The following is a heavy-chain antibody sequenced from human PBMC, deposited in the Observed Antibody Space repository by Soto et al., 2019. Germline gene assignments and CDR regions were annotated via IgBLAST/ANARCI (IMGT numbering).Heavy chain of an antibody. CDR3: AKGIRELLDAFDI. CDR1: GFTFSSYA. D-gene: IGHD2-15*01. V-gene: IGHV3-23*01. J-gene: IGHJ3*02. CDR2: ISGRGGST. Sequence: EVQLLESGGGLVQPGGSLRLSCAASGFTFSSYAMSWVRQAPGKGLEWVSAISGRGGSTYYADSVKGRFTISRDNSKNTLYLQMNSLRAEDTAVYYCAKGIRELLDAFDIWGQGTMVTVSS.